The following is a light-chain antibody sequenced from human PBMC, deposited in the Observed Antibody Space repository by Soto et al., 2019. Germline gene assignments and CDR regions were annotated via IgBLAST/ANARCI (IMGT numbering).Light chain of an antibody. J-gene: IGKJ2*01. CDR3: QQYDSSPRT. V-gene: IGKV3-20*01. Sequence: EVVLTQSPGTLSLSPGERATLPCRASQSLSSSKLVWYQQKPGQAPRLLIYCASSRATGIPDRFIGSESGTDFTLTISRLEPDDIAVYYCQQYDSSPRTFGQGTKLEI. CDR1: QSLSSSK. CDR2: CAS.